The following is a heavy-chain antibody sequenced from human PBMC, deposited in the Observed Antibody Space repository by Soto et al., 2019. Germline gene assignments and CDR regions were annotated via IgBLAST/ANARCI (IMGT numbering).Heavy chain of an antibody. CDR3: ARDQTVAGPTTFDY. Sequence: WGSLRLSCAASGFTFSSYWMHWVRQTPGKGLVWVSRIDIAGSTTTYADSVKGRFTISRGNAKNTLYLQMNSLRAEDTAVYYCARDQTVAGPTTFDYCGQGTLVTVSS. J-gene: IGHJ4*02. V-gene: IGHV3-74*01. CDR2: IDIAGSTT. D-gene: IGHD6-19*01. CDR1: GFTFSSYW.